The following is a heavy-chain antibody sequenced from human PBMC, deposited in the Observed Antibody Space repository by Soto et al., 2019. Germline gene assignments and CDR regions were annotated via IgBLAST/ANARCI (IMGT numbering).Heavy chain of an antibody. CDR2: IWYDGSDK. Sequence: GGSLRLSCAASGFTFSHYAMHWVRQAPGKGLEWVAVIWYDGSDKYDADSVKGRFTISRDNSKNTLYLQMNSLRAEDTAVYYCARDSVPYDDILTGYGPFDSWGQGALVTVSS. CDR1: GFTFSHYA. CDR3: ARDSVPYDDILTGYGPFDS. J-gene: IGHJ4*02. D-gene: IGHD3-9*01. V-gene: IGHV3-33*01.